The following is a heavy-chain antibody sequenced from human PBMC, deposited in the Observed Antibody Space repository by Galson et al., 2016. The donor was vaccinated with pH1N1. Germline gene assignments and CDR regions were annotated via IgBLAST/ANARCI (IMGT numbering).Heavy chain of an antibody. CDR2: IYPDDSDT. CDR3: ARGLLSGFDP. CDR1: GYKFTTYW. Sequence: QSGAEVKKPGESLKISCEVFGYKFTTYWIGWVSQMPGKGLEWMGIIYPDDSDTRYNPACQGQVTISVDTSINAAYLQWNTLKASDTAIYYCARGLLSGFDPWGQGTLVIVSS. V-gene: IGHV5-51*03. D-gene: IGHD2-21*01. J-gene: IGHJ5*02.